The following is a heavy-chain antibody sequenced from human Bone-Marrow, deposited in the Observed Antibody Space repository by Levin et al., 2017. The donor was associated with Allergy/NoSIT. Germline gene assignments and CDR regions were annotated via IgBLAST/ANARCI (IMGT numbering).Heavy chain of an antibody. J-gene: IGHJ4*02. D-gene: IGHD3-3*01. CDR1: GFTFSSYS. Sequence: LSLTCAASGFTFSSYSMNWVRQAPGKGLEWVSSISSSSSYIYYADSVKGRFTISRDNAKNSLYLQMNSLRAEDTAVYYCARDPDYDFWSGYSSWGQGTLVTVSS. CDR2: ISSSSSYI. V-gene: IGHV3-21*01. CDR3: ARDPDYDFWSGYSS.